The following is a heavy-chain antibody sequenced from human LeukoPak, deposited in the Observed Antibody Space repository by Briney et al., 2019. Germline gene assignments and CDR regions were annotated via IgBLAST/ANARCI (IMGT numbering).Heavy chain of an antibody. CDR3: ARGCYDFWSGYPLYYFDY. V-gene: IGHV4-59*01. Sequence: SETLSLTCTVSGGSISSYYWSWIRQPPGKGLEWIGQIYHSGSTNYNPSLKSRVTISVDTSKNQFSLKLSSVTAADTAVYYCARGCYDFWSGYPLYYFDYWGQGTLVTVSS. D-gene: IGHD3-3*01. J-gene: IGHJ4*02. CDR2: IYHSGST. CDR1: GGSISSYY.